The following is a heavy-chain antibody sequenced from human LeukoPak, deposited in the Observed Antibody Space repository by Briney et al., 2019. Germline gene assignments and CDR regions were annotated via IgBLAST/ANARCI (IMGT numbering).Heavy chain of an antibody. CDR3: ARDLEYCSTTSCFT. CDR2: IYYSGST. CDR1: GGSISSSSYY. D-gene: IGHD2-2*01. Sequence: SETLSLTCAVSGGSISSSSYYWGWIRQPPGKGLEWIGSIYYSGSTYYNPSLKSRLTLSLDASKNQFSLRLTSVTVADTAVYYCARDLEYCSTTSCFTWGQGTLVTVSS. V-gene: IGHV4-39*07. J-gene: IGHJ5*02.